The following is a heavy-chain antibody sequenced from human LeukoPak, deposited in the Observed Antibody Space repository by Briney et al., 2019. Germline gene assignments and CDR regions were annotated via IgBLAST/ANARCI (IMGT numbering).Heavy chain of an antibody. D-gene: IGHD4-17*01. Sequence: SETLSLTCTVSGGSISSSSYYWGWIRQPPGKGLEWIGSIYYSGSTYYNPSLKSRVTISVDTSKNQFSLKLSSVTAADTAVYYCARLTVTTSYFDYWGQGTLVTVSS. CDR3: ARLTVTTSYFDY. J-gene: IGHJ4*02. CDR1: GGSISSSSYY. CDR2: IYYSGST. V-gene: IGHV4-39*01.